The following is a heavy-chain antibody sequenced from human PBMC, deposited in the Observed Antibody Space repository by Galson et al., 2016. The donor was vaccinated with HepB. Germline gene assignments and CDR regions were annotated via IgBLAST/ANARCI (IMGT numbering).Heavy chain of an antibody. D-gene: IGHD5-24*01. J-gene: IGHJ4*02. CDR1: GFTLSSYA. CDR3: ARDGYNYVPLDS. CDR2: ISGTGGTT. V-gene: IGHV3-23*01. Sequence: SLRLSCAASGFTLSSYAMSWVRQAPGKGLQWVTSISGTGGTTYYADSVKGRFTISRDNSKSTMYLQMNGLRAGDTALYYCARDGYNYVPLDSWGQGALVIVSS.